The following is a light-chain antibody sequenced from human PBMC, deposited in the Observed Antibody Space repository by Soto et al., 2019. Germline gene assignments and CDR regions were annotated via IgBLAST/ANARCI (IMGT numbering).Light chain of an antibody. CDR3: SSYAGNNNLI. J-gene: IGLJ2*01. CDR1: SSDVGGYNY. V-gene: IGLV2-8*01. Sequence: QSVLTQPPSASGSPGQSVTISCTGTSSDVGGYNYVSWYQQHPGKAPKLMIYEVSKRPSGVPDRFSGSKSGNTASLTVFGLQAEDEADYYCSSYAGNNNLIFGGGTKVTVL. CDR2: EVS.